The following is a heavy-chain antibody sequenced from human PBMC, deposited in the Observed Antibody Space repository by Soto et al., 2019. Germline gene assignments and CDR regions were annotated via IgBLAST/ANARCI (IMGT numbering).Heavy chain of an antibody. CDR3: ARGMEIVPAAYLYYYYGMDV. J-gene: IGHJ6*02. CDR2: ISYDGSNK. Sequence: GGSLRLPCAASGFTFSSYAMHWVRQAPGKGLEWVAVISYDGSNKYYADSVKGRFTISRDNSKNTLYLQMNSLRAEDTAVYYCARGMEIVPAAYLYYYYGMDVWGQGTTVTVSS. V-gene: IGHV3-30-3*01. CDR1: GFTFSSYA. D-gene: IGHD2-2*01.